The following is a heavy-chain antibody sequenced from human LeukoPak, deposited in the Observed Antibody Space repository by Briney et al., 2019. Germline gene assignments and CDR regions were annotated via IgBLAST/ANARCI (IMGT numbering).Heavy chain of an antibody. CDR2: IKQDGSEK. CDR1: GFTFNSYA. D-gene: IGHD6-19*01. Sequence: GRSLRLSCAASGFTFNSYAMSWVRQAPGKGREWVANIKQDGSEKNYVDSVKGRFTISRDNAKNSLYLQMNSLRAEDTAVYYCAREAGDSSGWYNWFDPWGQGTLVTVSS. CDR3: AREAGDSSGWYNWFDP. J-gene: IGHJ5*02. V-gene: IGHV3-7*01.